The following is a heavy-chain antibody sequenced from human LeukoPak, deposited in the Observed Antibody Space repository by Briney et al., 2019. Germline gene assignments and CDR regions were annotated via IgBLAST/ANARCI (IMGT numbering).Heavy chain of an antibody. J-gene: IGHJ4*02. Sequence: SETLSLTCAVSGGSISSNNWWGWVRQPPGKGLEWIGEIYHSGSPNYNPSLKSRVTVSVDKSRNHFSLNLSSVTAADTAVYYCARVNINNWHSCDYWGRETLVTVSS. D-gene: IGHD1-1*01. CDR1: GGSISSNNW. V-gene: IGHV4-4*02. CDR2: IYHSGSP. CDR3: ARVNINNWHSCDY.